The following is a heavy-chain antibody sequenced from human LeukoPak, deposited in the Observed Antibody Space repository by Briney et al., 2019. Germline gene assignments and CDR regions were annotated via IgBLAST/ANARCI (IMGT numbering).Heavy chain of an antibody. V-gene: IGHV1-18*01. CDR2: ISAYNGNT. CDR1: GYTFTSYG. J-gene: IGHJ5*02. CDR3: ARAGTTPLYNWFDP. D-gene: IGHD2-2*01. Sequence: ASVKVSCKASGYTFTSYGISWVRQAPGPGLERMGWISAYNGNTNYAQKLQGRVTMTTDTSTSTAYMELRSLRSDDTAVYYCARAGTTPLYNWFDPWGQGTLATVSS.